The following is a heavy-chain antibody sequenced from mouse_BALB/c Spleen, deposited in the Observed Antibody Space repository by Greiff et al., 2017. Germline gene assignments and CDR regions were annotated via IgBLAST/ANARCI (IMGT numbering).Heavy chain of an antibody. J-gene: IGHJ4*01. CDR2: ISSGSSTI. V-gene: IGHV5-17*02. Sequence: EVQRVESGGGLVQPGGSRKLSCAASGFTFSSFGMHWVRQAPEKGLEWVAYISSGSSTIYYADTVKGRFTISRDNPKNTLFLQMTSLRSEDTAMYYCARGYDGGYAMDYWGQGTSVTVSS. CDR3: ARGYDGGYAMDY. D-gene: IGHD2-2*01. CDR1: GFTFSSFG.